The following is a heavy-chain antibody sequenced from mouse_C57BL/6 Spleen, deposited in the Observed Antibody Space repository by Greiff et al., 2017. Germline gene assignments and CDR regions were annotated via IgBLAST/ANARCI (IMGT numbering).Heavy chain of an antibody. CDR2: ISSGSSTI. CDR1: GFTFSDYG. Sequence: EVMLVESGGGLVKPGGSLKLSCAASGFTFSDYGMHWVRQAPEKGLEWVAYISSGSSTIYYADTVKGRFTISRDNAKNTLFLQMTSLRSEDTAMYYCAREGYGNYGRFAYWGQGTLVTVSA. V-gene: IGHV5-17*01. CDR3: AREGYGNYGRFAY. D-gene: IGHD2-1*01. J-gene: IGHJ3*01.